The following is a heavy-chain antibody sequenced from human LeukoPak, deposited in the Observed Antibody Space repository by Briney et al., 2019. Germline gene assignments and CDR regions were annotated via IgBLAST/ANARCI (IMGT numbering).Heavy chain of an antibody. J-gene: IGHJ4*02. CDR2: INSDGSST. Sequence: GGSLRLSCAASGFTFSSYSMNWVRQAPGKGLVWVSRINSDGSSTSYADSVKGRFTISRDNAKNTLYLQMNSLRAEDTAVYYCARYSXGYLDYWXXGTLVTVSS. CDR1: GFTFSSYS. V-gene: IGHV3-74*01. CDR3: ARYSXGYLDY. D-gene: IGHD5-18*01.